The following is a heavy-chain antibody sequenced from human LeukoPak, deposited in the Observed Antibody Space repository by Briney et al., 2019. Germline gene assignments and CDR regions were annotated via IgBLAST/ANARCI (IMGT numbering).Heavy chain of an antibody. CDR2: IHNSGTT. D-gene: IGHD3-10*01. CDR3: ARRYYYNLGSFPFDF. V-gene: IGHV4-34*01. J-gene: IGHJ4*02. Sequence: ASDTLSLTCAVSGGPFSGYFWSWIRQSSGKGLEWIGEIHNSGTTNYNPSLNSRVTISEDTSKNQFYLNLSSVTAADTAVYYGARRYYYNLGSFPFDFWGQGTLVTVSS. CDR1: GGPFSGYF.